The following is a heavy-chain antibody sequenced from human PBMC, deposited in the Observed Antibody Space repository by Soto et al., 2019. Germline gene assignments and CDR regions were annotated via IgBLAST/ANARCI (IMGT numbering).Heavy chain of an antibody. J-gene: IGHJ4*02. CDR2: ISSSSSYT. CDR1: GFTFSDYY. CDR3: AKDSYSPFSDGYFDY. D-gene: IGHD2-15*01. V-gene: IGHV3-11*05. Sequence: GGSLRLSCAASGFTFSDYYMSWIRQAPGKGLEWVSYISSSSSYTNYADSVKGRFTISRDNSKNTLYLQMNSLRAEDTAVYYCAKDSYSPFSDGYFDYWGQGTLVTVSS.